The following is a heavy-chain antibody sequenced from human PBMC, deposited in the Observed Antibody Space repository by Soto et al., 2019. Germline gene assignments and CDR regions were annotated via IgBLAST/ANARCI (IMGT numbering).Heavy chain of an antibody. Sequence: GGSLRLSCAASGFTFSSYAMSWVRQAPGEGLEWVPSISGSGGGTYYADSVKGRFTFSRDNSKNTLYLQMNSLRAEDTAVYYCAKFGMATTKRTPPYYIDYWGQGALVTVSS. CDR1: GFTFSSYA. J-gene: IGHJ4*02. V-gene: IGHV3-23*01. CDR3: AKFGMATTKRTPPYYIDY. CDR2: ISGSGGGT. D-gene: IGHD1-1*01.